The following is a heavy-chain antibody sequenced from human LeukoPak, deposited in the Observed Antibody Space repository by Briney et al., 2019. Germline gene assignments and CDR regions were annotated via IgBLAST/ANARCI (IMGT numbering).Heavy chain of an antibody. CDR3: GWSGGRGVMVDY. D-gene: IGHD3-10*01. Sequence: SETLSLTCAVYGGSFSGYYWSWIRQPPGKGLEWIGEINHSGNTNYNPSLKSRVTISVDTSKNQFSLTLSSVTAADTAVYYCGWSGGRGVMVDYWGQGTLVTVSS. V-gene: IGHV4-34*01. CDR1: GGSFSGYY. J-gene: IGHJ4*02. CDR2: INHSGNT.